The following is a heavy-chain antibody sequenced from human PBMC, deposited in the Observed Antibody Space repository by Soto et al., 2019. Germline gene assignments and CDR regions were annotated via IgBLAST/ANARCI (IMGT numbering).Heavy chain of an antibody. J-gene: IGHJ6*01. D-gene: IGHD3-10*01. Sequence: QVQLVQSGPEMKKPGASVKVSCKASGYTFDTYDISWVRQAPGQGLEWMGWTSTFNGNRIYAQKFQGRVTMTTDTSTSTANMELRSLRSDDTAVYYCARDAGVGSYGSKIYGMEVWGPGTTVTVSS. V-gene: IGHV1-18*01. CDR2: TSTFNGNR. CDR1: GYTFDTYD. CDR3: ARDAGVGSYGSKIYGMEV.